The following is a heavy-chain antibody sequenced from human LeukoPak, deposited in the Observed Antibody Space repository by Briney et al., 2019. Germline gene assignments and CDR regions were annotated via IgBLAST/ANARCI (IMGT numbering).Heavy chain of an antibody. D-gene: IGHD1-1*01. CDR3: ARRRAEVLDY. Sequence: KPSEILSLTCTVSGGSISSYYWSWIRQPPGKGLEWIGYIYYSGSTNYNPSLKSRVTISVDTSKNQFSLKLSSVTAADTAVYYCARRRAEVLDYWGQGTLVTVSS. J-gene: IGHJ4*02. CDR1: GGSISSYY. V-gene: IGHV4-59*08. CDR2: IYYSGST.